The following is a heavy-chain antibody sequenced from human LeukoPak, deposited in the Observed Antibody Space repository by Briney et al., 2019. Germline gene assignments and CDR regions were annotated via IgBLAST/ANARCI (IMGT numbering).Heavy chain of an antibody. Sequence: GRSLRLSCAASGFTFSSYAMPWVRQAPGKGLEWVAVISYDGSNKYYADSVKGRFTISRDNSKNTLYLQMNSLRAEDTAVYYCAREAYDSSGYYLDYWGQGTLVTVSS. V-gene: IGHV3-30-3*01. CDR2: ISYDGSNK. D-gene: IGHD3-22*01. CDR1: GFTFSSYA. J-gene: IGHJ4*02. CDR3: AREAYDSSGYYLDY.